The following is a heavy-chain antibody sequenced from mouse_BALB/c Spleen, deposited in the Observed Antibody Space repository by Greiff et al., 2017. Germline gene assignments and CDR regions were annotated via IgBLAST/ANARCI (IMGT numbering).Heavy chain of an antibody. J-gene: IGHJ2*01. V-gene: IGHV5-9-4*01. CDR3: ARGGGSYYFDY. CDR1: GFTFSSYA. Sequence: EVQVVESGGGLVKPGGSLKLSCAASGFTFSSYAMSWVRQSPEKRLEWVAEISSGGSYTYYPDTVTGRFTISRDNAKNTLYLEMSSLRSEDTAMYYCARGGGSYYFDYWGQGTTLTVSS. CDR2: ISSGGSYT.